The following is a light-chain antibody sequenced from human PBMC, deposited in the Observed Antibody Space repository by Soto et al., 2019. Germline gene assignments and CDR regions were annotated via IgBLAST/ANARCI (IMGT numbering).Light chain of an antibody. V-gene: IGLV2-14*01. J-gene: IGLJ1*01. CDR1: SSDVGGYKS. CDR2: EDR. CDR3: CSSAGGRTYV. Sequence: QSALTQPASVSGSPGQSITITCTGTSSDVGGYKSVSWYQQHPGKAPKLLIYEDRNRPSGVSNRFPGSKSGSTASLTLSGLQSEDESEYFCCSSAGGRTYVFGTGTKLTVL.